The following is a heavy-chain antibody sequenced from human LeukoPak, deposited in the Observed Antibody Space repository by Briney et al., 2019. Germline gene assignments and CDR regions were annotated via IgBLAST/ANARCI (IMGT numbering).Heavy chain of an antibody. V-gene: IGHV3-23*01. Sequence: GGSLRLSCAASGFTFSSYAMSWVRQAPGKGLEWVSGITGSGDSIYYADFVKGRFTISRDNSKNTLYLQMNSLRVDDTAVYYCAKPVGAASSVYYYGMDVWGQGTTVTVSS. CDR1: GFTFSSYA. D-gene: IGHD1-26*01. CDR2: ITGSGDSI. J-gene: IGHJ6*02. CDR3: AKPVGAASSVYYYGMDV.